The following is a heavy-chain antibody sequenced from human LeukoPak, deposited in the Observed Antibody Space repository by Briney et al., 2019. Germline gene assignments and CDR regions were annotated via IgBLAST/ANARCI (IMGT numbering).Heavy chain of an antibody. J-gene: IGHJ6*02. CDR3: AKDLGLYSYGYYYYYYYGMDV. D-gene: IGHD5-18*01. Sequence: GGSLRLACAAPGFTFSSYGMHWVRQAPGKGLEWVAVISYDGSNKYYADSVKGRFTISRDNSKNTLYLQMNSLRAEDTAVYYCAKDLGLYSYGYYYYYYYGMDVWGQGTTVTVSS. CDR1: GFTFSSYG. CDR2: ISYDGSNK. V-gene: IGHV3-30*18.